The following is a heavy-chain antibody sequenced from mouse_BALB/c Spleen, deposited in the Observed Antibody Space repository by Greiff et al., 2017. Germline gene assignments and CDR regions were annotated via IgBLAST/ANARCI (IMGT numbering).Heavy chain of an antibody. D-gene: IGHD2-4*01. CDR1: GYAFSSYW. Sequence: QVQLQQSGAELVRPGSSVKISCKASGYAFSSYWMNWVKQRPGQGLEWIGQIYPGDGDTNYNGKFKGKATLTADKSSSTAYMQLSSLTSEDSAVYFCARIPGLQGDYWGQGTSVTVSS. V-gene: IGHV1-80*01. J-gene: IGHJ4*01. CDR2: IYPGDGDT. CDR3: ARIPGLQGDY.